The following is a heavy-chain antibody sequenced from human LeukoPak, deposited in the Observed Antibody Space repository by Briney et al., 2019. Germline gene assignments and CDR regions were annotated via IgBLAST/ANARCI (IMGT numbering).Heavy chain of an antibody. J-gene: IGHJ4*02. D-gene: IGHD3-10*01. V-gene: IGHV4-34*01. CDR1: GGSFSGYY. CDR2: INHSGST. Sequence: SETLSLTCAVYGGSFSGYYWSWIRQPPGKGLEWIGEINHSGSTNYNPSLKSRVTISVDTSKNQFSLKLSSVTAADTAVYYCARGRYTLYGSGSYYTHLKYYFDYWGQGTLVTVSS. CDR3: ARGRYTLYGSGSYYTHLKYYFDY.